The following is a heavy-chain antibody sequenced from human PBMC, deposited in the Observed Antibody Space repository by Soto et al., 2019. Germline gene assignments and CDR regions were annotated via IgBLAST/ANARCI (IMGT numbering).Heavy chain of an antibody. V-gene: IGHV3-74*01. Sequence: EVQLVESGGGLGQPGGSLRLSCEASGFTFSSYWMHWVRQVPGKGLVWVSRLNGDGTTTNYADSVKGRFTIYRDNAKNAVYLQMSSLRAEDTAVYYCARGIRIYYAMDVWGQGTTGTVSS. CDR3: ARGIRIYYAMDV. J-gene: IGHJ6*02. CDR1: GFTFSSYW. CDR2: LNGDGTTT. D-gene: IGHD2-15*01.